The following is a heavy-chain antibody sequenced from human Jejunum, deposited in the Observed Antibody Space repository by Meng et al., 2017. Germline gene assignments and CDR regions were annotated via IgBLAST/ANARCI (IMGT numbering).Heavy chain of an antibody. CDR3: ARFDISTAGRGDY. J-gene: IGHJ4*02. Sequence: QLRRSGPGLVRPSGSLSLTGAVSGGSITSSNGGSWVRQPPGKGLEWIGEIFHSGSTNYNPPLKSRVTISVDKSKNQFSLKVTSVTAADTATYYCARFDISTAGRGDYWGQGILVTVSS. D-gene: IGHD6-13*01. V-gene: IGHV4-4*02. CDR2: IFHSGST. CDR1: GGSITSSNG.